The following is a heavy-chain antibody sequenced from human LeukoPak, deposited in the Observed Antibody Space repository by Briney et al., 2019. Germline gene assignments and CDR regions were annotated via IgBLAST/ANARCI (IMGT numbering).Heavy chain of an antibody. D-gene: IGHD5-24*01. V-gene: IGHV1-2*02. J-gene: IGHJ5*02. Sequence: GASVTVSCKASGYTFTGYYMHWVRQAPGQGIEWMGWINPNSGGTNYAQKFQGRVTMTRDTSISTAYMELSRLRSDDTAVYYCVRVGDGYNSEGDWFDPWGQGTLVTVSS. CDR1: GYTFTGYY. CDR2: INPNSGGT. CDR3: VRVGDGYNSEGDWFDP.